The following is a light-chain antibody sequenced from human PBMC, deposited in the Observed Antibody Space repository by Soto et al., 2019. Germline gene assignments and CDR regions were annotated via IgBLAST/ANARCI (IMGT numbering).Light chain of an antibody. Sequence: QSALTQPASVSGSPGQSITISCTGTSSDVGGYNYVSWYQQHPGKAPKLMIYDVSNRPSGVSNRFSRSKSGNTASLTISGLQAEDEADYYCSSYTSCSTVVFGGGTQLTVL. J-gene: IGLJ2*01. CDR2: DVS. CDR3: SSYTSCSTVV. V-gene: IGLV2-14*01. CDR1: SSDVGGYNY.